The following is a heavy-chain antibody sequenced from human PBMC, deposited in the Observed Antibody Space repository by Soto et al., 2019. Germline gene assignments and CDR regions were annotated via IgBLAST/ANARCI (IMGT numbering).Heavy chain of an antibody. CDR2: ITPFNDDV. D-gene: IGHD1-26*01. J-gene: IGHJ4*02. Sequence: QMQLVQSGAEVKKTGSTVTVSCKALGNTFTYRYLHRVRQAPGQALEWMGWITPFNDDVHYAQKFQERVTITRDRSINTAKMRMSSLKSENTAMYYCASGGAGSGQFTWELPDHWGQGTLVTVSS. V-gene: IGHV1-45*02. CDR1: GNTFTYRY. CDR3: ASGGAGSGQFTWELPDH.